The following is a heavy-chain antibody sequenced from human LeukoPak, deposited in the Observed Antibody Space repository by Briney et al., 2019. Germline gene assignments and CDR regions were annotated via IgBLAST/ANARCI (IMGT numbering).Heavy chain of an antibody. Sequence: GGSLRLSCAASGFTFSTFTMSWVRQAPGKGLEWVSGITASGGTTYYADAVKGRFTISRDNSKNTLYLQMNSLRAEDTAVYYCARGEAKGAGSMTLLVYWGQGTLVTVSS. CDR3: ARGEAKGAGSMTLLVY. J-gene: IGHJ4*02. CDR1: GFTFSTFT. D-gene: IGHD3-10*01. V-gene: IGHV3-23*01. CDR2: ITASGGTT.